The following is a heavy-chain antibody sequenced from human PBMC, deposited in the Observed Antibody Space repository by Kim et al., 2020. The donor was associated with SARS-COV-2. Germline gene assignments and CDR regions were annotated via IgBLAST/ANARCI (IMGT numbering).Heavy chain of an antibody. D-gene: IGHD2-21*02. J-gene: IGHJ3*02. CDR3: ARVIEIVVVTAMRAMDI. V-gene: IGHV4-39*01. Sequence: LKSRVTVSVDTSKNQFSLKLSSVTAADTAVYYCARVIEIVVVTAMRAMDIWGQGTMVTVSS.